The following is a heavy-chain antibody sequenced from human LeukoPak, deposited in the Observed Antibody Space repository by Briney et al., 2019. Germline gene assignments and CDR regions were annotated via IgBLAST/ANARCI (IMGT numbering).Heavy chain of an antibody. Sequence: SSETLSLTCTVSGGSISNYYWNWIRQPAGKGLEWIGRIYTSGSTKYNPPLKSRVTMSVDTSKNQFSLKLRSVTVADTAMYYCARDPLIGGTGTNLGFDPWGQGILVTVSS. D-gene: IGHD1-7*01. V-gene: IGHV4-4*07. CDR3: ARDPLIGGTGTNLGFDP. CDR2: IYTSGST. J-gene: IGHJ5*02. CDR1: GGSISNYY.